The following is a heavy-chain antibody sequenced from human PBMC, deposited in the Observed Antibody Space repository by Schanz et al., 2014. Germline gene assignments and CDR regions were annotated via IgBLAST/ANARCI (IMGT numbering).Heavy chain of an antibody. V-gene: IGHV1-69*04. D-gene: IGHD3-22*01. CDR3: EREHSIHNALDR. Sequence: KKPGSSVKVSCKASGRTFSSYAISWVRQAPGQGLEWMGRIIPIVGIPNYAQKFQGRVTITADKSTRTGYMERSRLRFEERAGDYWEREHSIHNALDRRGPGTMDTVS. CDR2: IIPIVGIP. J-gene: IGHJ3*01. CDR1: GRTFSSYA.